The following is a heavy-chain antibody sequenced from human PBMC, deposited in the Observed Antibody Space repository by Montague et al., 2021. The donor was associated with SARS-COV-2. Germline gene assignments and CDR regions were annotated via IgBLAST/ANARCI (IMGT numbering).Heavy chain of an antibody. V-gene: IGHV4-34*01. CDR1: GGSFNDYS. D-gene: IGHD3-22*01. CDR3: ARGRQHFNMIVVVMTGGEYYFDY. CDR2: INHRGTS. J-gene: IGHJ4*02. Sequence: SETLSLTCAVYGGSFNDYSWTWIRQPPGKGLEWIGEINHRGTSNYNPSLKSRVSISVDTSKNQFSLYLGSVTAADTAVYYCARGRQHFNMIVVVMTGGEYYFDYWGQGTLVTVSS.